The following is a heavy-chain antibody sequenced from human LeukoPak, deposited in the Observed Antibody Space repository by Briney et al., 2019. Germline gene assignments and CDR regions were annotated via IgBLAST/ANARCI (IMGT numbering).Heavy chain of an antibody. CDR2: ISSSSSYI. CDR3: ASDSSSGNYYGMDV. V-gene: IGHV3-21*01. J-gene: IGHJ6*02. D-gene: IGHD6-13*01. Sequence: GGSLRLSRAASGFIFSSYSMNWVRQAPGKGLQWVSSISSSSSYIYYADSVKGRFTISRDNAKNSLFLQMNSLRSEDTAVYYCASDSSSGNYYGMDVWGQGTTVTVSS. CDR1: GFIFSSYS.